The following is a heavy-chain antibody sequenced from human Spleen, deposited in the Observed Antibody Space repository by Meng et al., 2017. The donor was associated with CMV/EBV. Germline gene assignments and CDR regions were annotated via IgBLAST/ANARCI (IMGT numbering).Heavy chain of an antibody. J-gene: IGHJ4*02. V-gene: IGHV3-9*01. Sequence: WVRQAPGKGLEWVSGISWNSGSIDYADSVKGRFTISRDNAKNSLYLQMNSLRAEDTALYYCAKDNQISPAYFDYWGQGTLVTVSS. CDR3: AKDNQISPAYFDY. CDR2: ISWNSGSI.